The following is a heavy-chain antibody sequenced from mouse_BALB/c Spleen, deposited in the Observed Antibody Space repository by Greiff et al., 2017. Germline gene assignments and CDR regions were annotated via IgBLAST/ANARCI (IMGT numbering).Heavy chain of an antibody. CDR1: SYTFTDYA. J-gene: IGHJ2*01. CDR2: ISTYYGNT. V-gene: IGHV1-67*01. Sequence: QVQLQRSGPELVRPGVSVKISCKGSSYTFTDYAMHWVKQSHAKSLEWIGVISTYYGNTNYNQKFKGKATMTVDKSSSTAYMELARLTSEDSAVYYCARDYYGSSYENYFDYWGQGTTLTVSS. CDR3: ARDYYGSSYENYFDY. D-gene: IGHD1-1*01.